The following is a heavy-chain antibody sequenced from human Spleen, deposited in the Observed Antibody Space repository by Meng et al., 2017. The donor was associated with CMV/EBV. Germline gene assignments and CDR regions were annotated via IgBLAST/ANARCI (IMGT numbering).Heavy chain of an antibody. Sequence: GGSLRLSCAASGFTFSNYWMAWVRQAPGKGLEWVANIKQDGSEKYYVDSVKGRFTISRDNAKNSLYLQMNSLRAEDTAVYYCARDCSSTSCYYYYYYYYGMDVWGQGTTVTVSS. D-gene: IGHD2-2*01. CDR1: GFTFSNYW. V-gene: IGHV3-7*01. CDR3: ARDCSSTSCYYYYYYYYGMDV. J-gene: IGHJ6*02. CDR2: IKQDGSEK.